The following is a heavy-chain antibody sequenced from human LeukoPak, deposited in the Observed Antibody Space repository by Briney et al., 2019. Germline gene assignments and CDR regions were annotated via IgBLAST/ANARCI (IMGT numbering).Heavy chain of an antibody. D-gene: IGHD2-15*01. CDR1: GFSFDDYA. Sequence: GGSLRLSCAASGFSFDDYAMYWVRQAPGKGLECVLGISWNSGIIDYADSVKGRFTISRDNAKKSLYLQLNSLRVEDTAFYYCAKSAGGSSLEIDYWGQGTLVTVSS. J-gene: IGHJ4*02. CDR3: AKSAGGSSLEIDY. V-gene: IGHV3-9*01. CDR2: ISWNSGII.